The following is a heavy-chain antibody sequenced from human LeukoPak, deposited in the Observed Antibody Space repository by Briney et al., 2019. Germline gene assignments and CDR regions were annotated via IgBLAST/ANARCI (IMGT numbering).Heavy chain of an antibody. CDR3: ARDNGGSSRTNDYYYYYMDV. Sequence: ASVKVSCKASGYTFTSYDINWVRQATGQGLEWMGWMNPNSGNTGYAQKFQGRVTMTRNTSISTAYMELSSLRSEDTAVYYCARDNGGSSRTNDYYYYYMDVWGKGTAVTVSS. V-gene: IGHV1-8*01. J-gene: IGHJ6*03. CDR2: MNPNSGNT. CDR1: GYTFTSYD. D-gene: IGHD6-6*01.